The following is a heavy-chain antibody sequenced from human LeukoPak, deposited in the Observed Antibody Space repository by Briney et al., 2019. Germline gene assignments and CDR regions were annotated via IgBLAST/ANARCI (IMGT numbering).Heavy chain of an antibody. D-gene: IGHD3-3*01. CDR1: GFTFSSYA. Sequence: GGSLRLSCAASGFTFSSYAMSWVRQAPGKGLEWVSAISGSGGSTYYADSVKGRFTISRDNSKNTLYLQMNSLRAEDTAVYYCAKNAGRITIFGVVIIQDYYYGMDVWGQGTTVTVSS. CDR3: AKNAGRITIFGVVIIQDYYYGMDV. J-gene: IGHJ6*02. V-gene: IGHV3-23*01. CDR2: ISGSGGST.